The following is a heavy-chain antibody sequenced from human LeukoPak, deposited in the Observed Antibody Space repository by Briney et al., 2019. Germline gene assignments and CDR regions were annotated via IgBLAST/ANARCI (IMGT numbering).Heavy chain of an antibody. V-gene: IGHV3-30*02. J-gene: IGHJ4*02. CDR3: AKEPAPYCGGDCYSDY. CDR1: GFTFSSYG. D-gene: IGHD2-21*02. CDR2: IRYDGSNK. Sequence: GGSLRLSCAASGFTFSSYGMHWVRQAPGKGLEWVAFIRYDGSNKYYADSVKGRFTISRDNSKNTLYLQMNSLRAEDTAVYYCAKEPAPYCGGDCYSDYWGQGTLVTVSS.